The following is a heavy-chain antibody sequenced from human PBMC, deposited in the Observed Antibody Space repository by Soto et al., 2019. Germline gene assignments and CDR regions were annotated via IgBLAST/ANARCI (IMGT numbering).Heavy chain of an antibody. J-gene: IGHJ4*02. CDR2: INVNSGGT. V-gene: IGHV1-2*02. Sequence: SVKVSCKASGYTFTGNYMHWVRQAPGQGFEWMGWINVNSGGTKYAQKFQGHVTVSVDKSINTAYLQWSSLRASDTAIYYCASEEAFGNEREFALWGQGTLVPVSS. D-gene: IGHD3-16*01. CDR1: GYTFTGNY. CDR3: ASEEAFGNEREFAL.